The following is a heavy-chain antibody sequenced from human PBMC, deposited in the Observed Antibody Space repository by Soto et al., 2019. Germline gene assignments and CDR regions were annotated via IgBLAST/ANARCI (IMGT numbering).Heavy chain of an antibody. D-gene: IGHD2-15*01. J-gene: IGHJ4*02. CDR2: ISYDGSNK. Sequence: VQLVESGGGVVQPGRSLRLSCAASGFTFSSYAMHWVRQAPGKGLEWVAVISYDGSNKYYADSVKGRFTISRDNSKNTLYLQMNSLRAEDTAVYYCARDRVSGYCSGGSCYGDKDYWGQGTLVTVSS. V-gene: IGHV3-30-3*01. CDR3: ARDRVSGYCSGGSCYGDKDY. CDR1: GFTFSSYA.